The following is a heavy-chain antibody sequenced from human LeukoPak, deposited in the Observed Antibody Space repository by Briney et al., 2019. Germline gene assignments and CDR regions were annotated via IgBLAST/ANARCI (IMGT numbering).Heavy chain of an antibody. CDR1: GATISSYY. CDR3: ARHFPGSNWFYNWFDP. V-gene: IGHV4-59*08. Sequence: SETLSLTCNVSGATISSYYWSWIRQPPGKGLEWIGYVSYDGSTNYSPSLKSRVTLSVDTSKNQVSLKLSSVTAADAAVYYCARHFPGSNWFYNWFDPWGQGTLVPVSS. D-gene: IGHD6-13*01. CDR2: VSYDGST. J-gene: IGHJ5*02.